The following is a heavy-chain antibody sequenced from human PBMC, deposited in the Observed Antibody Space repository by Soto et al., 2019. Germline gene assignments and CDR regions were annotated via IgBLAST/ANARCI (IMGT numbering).Heavy chain of an antibody. V-gene: IGHV1-2*02. CDR2: ISPTNGGT. CDR1: GYTLTDFF. CDR3: ARGSPSLPSDY. D-gene: IGHD2-15*01. J-gene: IGHJ4*02. Sequence: QVQLVQSGAEVEKPGASVRVSCKASGYTLTDFFMHWVRQAPGQGLGWMGWISPTNGGTNYAQKFQGRVTMTRDTSISAAYMELSSLRSDDTAVYSCARGSPSLPSDYWGQGTLVTVSS.